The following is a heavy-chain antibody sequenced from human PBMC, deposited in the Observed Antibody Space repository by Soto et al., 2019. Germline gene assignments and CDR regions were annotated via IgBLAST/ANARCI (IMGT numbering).Heavy chain of an antibody. Sequence: EVQLLESGGGLAQPGGSLRLSCAASGFTFSDYAMSWVRQAPGQGLECVSTMFKSGDTTYYADSVKGRFTISRDNSKNTLWLQMDSLRAEDTAVYYCTKRAGQQVVNWYFDLWGRGTLVTVSS. D-gene: IGHD6-13*01. V-gene: IGHV3-23*01. J-gene: IGHJ2*01. CDR3: TKRAGQQVVNWYFDL. CDR2: MFKSGDTT. CDR1: GFTFSDYA.